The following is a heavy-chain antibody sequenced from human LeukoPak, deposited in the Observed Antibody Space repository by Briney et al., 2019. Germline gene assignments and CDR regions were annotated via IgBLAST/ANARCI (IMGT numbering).Heavy chain of an antibody. CDR1: GGSISSYY. CDR2: IYYSGST. D-gene: IGHD6-13*01. Sequence: PSETLSLTCTVSGGSISSYYWSWIRQPPGRGLEWIGYIYYSGSTNYNPSLKSRVTISVDTSKNQFSLKLSSVTAADTAVYYCAREGIAALIGYAFDIWGQGTMVTVSS. CDR3: AREGIAALIGYAFDI. V-gene: IGHV4-59*01. J-gene: IGHJ3*02.